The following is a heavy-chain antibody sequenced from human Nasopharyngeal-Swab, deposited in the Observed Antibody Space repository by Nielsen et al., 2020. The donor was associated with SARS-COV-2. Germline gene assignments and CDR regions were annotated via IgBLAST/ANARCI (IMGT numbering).Heavy chain of an antibody. Sequence: GESLKISCTASGFTFGDYAMSWFRQAPGKGLEWVGFIRSKAYGGTTEYAASVKGRFTISRDDSKSIAYLQMNSLKTEDTAVYYCARETSSSSEPDYWGQGTLVTVSS. V-gene: IGHV3-49*03. CDR1: GFTFGDYA. CDR3: ARETSSSSEPDY. D-gene: IGHD6-13*01. CDR2: IRSKAYGGTT. J-gene: IGHJ4*02.